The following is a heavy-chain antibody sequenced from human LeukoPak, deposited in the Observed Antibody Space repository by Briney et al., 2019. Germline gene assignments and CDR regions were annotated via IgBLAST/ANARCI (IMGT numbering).Heavy chain of an antibody. J-gene: IGHJ4*02. CDR2: ISSSSTI. Sequence: GGSLRLSCAASGFTFSSYSMNWVRQAPGKGLEWVSYISSSSTIYYADSVKGRFTISRDNAKNSLYLQMNSLRAEDTAVYYCARDKGGSGRDSVDPHSSFDYWGQGTLVTVSS. D-gene: IGHD6-6*01. CDR1: GFTFSSYS. CDR3: ARDKGGSGRDSVDPHSSFDY. V-gene: IGHV3-48*01.